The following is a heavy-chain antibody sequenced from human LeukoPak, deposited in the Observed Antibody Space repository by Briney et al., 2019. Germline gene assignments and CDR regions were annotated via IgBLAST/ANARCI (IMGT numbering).Heavy chain of an antibody. CDR3: ARRPPHSSTSYYYYYYGMDV. CDR2: IYYSGST. D-gene: IGHD2-2*01. V-gene: IGHV4-39*01. Sequence: SETLSLTCTVSGGSISSSSYYWGWIRQPTGKGLEWIGSIYYSGSTYYNPSLKSRVTISVDTSKNQFSLKLSSVTAADTAVYYCARRPPHSSTSYYYYYYGMDVWGQGTTVTVSS. CDR1: GGSISSSSYY. J-gene: IGHJ6*02.